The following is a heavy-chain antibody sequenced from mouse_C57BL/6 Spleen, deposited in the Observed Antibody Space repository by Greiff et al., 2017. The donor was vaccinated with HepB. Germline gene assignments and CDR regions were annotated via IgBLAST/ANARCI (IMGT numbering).Heavy chain of an antibody. J-gene: IGHJ3*01. CDR3: ARDIYYGSSPWFAY. CDR2: INPNTGGT. D-gene: IGHD1-1*01. Sequence: EVQLQQSGPELVKPGASVKISCKASGYTFTDYYMNWVKQSHGKSLEWIGDINPNTGGTSYNQKFKGKATLTVDKSSSTAYMELRSLTSEDSAVYYSARDIYYGSSPWFAYWGQGTLVTVSA. CDR1: GYTFTDYY. V-gene: IGHV1-26*01.